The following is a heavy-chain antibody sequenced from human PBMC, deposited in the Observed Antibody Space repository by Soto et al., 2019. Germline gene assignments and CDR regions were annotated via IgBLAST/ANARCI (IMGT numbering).Heavy chain of an antibody. CDR1: GFTFINYA. CDR2: ISTSGADT. V-gene: IGHV3-23*01. D-gene: IGHD2-2*01. J-gene: IGHJ4*02. Sequence: EVQLLQSGGALLQPGGSLRLSCGASGFTFINYAMNWVRQAPGKGLEWVSAISTSGADTYYADSVQGRFTISRNNTNSTLYLQMNSLRVEDTAVYYCAKGGDVVRPGNYLDSWGQGTLVTVSS. CDR3: AKGGDVVRPGNYLDS.